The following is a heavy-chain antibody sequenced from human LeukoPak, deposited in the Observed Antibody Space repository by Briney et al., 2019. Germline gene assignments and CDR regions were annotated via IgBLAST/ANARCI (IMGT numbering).Heavy chain of an antibody. CDR1: GFTFGDYA. CDR3: TRASTYYDFWSGYYPSLNYFDY. Sequence: GGSLRLSCTASGFTFGDYAMSWFRQAPGKGLEWVGFIRSKAYGGTTEYAASVKGRFTISRDDSKSIAYLQMNSLKTEDTAVYYCTRASTYYDFWSGYYPSLNYFDYWGQGTLVTVSS. V-gene: IGHV3-49*03. CDR2: IRSKAYGGTT. D-gene: IGHD3-3*01. J-gene: IGHJ4*02.